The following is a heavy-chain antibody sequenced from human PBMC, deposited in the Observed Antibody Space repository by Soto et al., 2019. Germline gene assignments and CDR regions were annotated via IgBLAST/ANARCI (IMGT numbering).Heavy chain of an antibody. CDR1: GFTFINYA. V-gene: IGHV3-30*18. J-gene: IGHJ4*02. CDR3: AKDKGVFNWATSYFDY. Sequence: PGGSLRLSCAASGFTFINYAMHWVRQAPGKGLEWVALTSYDGNNEYYTDSVMGRFTISRDNSKNTLFLQMNSPRPEDTAVYYCAKDKGVFNWATSYFDYWGQGALVTVSS. D-gene: IGHD1-1*01. CDR2: TSYDGNNE.